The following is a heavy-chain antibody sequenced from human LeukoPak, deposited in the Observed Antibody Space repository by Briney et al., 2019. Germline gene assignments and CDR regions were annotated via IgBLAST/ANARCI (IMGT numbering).Heavy chain of an antibody. D-gene: IGHD4-11*01. J-gene: IGHJ4*02. V-gene: IGHV5-51*01. CDR1: GYPFSAFA. Sequence: GESLKISCQGSGYPFSAFAIAWVRQMPGKGLEWMGIVYPDDSKTTYSPSFQGQVTISADKSINTAYLQWSSLKASDTALYYCARQGDFSNYDLFFDYWGQGTLITVSS. CDR2: VYPDDSKT. CDR3: ARQGDFSNYDLFFDY.